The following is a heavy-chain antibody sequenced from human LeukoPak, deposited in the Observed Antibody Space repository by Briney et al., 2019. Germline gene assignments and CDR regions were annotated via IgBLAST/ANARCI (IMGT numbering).Heavy chain of an antibody. D-gene: IGHD2-8*01. CDR1: GFTFSGYY. Sequence: AGGSLRLSCAASGFTFSGYYMSWIRQAPGKGLEWLSYISTSGSPMYYADSVKGRFTISRDNAKNSLYLQVNCLRAEDTAVYYCAREGTNHLDYWGQGTLVTVSS. J-gene: IGHJ4*02. V-gene: IGHV3-11*01. CDR2: ISTSGSPM. CDR3: AREGTNHLDY.